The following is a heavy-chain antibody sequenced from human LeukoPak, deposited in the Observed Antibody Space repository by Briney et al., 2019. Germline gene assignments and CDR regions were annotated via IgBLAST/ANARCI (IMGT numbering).Heavy chain of an antibody. D-gene: IGHD3-10*01. CDR3: TKDLTPGGADV. V-gene: IGHV3-9*02. J-gene: IGHJ6*02. CDR1: GFTSDDHA. Sequence: SRSLRLSCAVSGFTSDDHAMHWVRQASGKGLEWVAGIMWRSGSTGYGDSVKGRFTISRDDAKKSLYLQMNGLRVEDTAFYYCTKDLTPGGADVWGQGTTVTVSS. CDR2: IMWRSGST.